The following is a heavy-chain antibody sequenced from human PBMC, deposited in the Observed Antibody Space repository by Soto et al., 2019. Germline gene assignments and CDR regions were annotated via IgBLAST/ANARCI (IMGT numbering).Heavy chain of an antibody. V-gene: IGHV3-48*03. D-gene: IGHD2-2*01. CDR2: ISSAGGSS. J-gene: IGHJ4*02. Sequence: EVQLVESGGGLAQPGGSVRLSCAASGFTFSSYEMNWVRQAPVKTLEWVSYISSAGGSSYYADSVKSRFTISRDNTRNSLYLQMNSLRVEDTAVYYCARVYCSTTTCHVQAFDSWGQGTLVTVSS. CDR3: ARVYCSTTTCHVQAFDS. CDR1: GFTFSSYE.